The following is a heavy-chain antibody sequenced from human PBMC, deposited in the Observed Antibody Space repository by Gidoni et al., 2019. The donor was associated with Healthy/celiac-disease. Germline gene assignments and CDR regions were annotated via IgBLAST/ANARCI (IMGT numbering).Heavy chain of an antibody. Sequence: EVQLVQSGAEVKKPGESLKISCKGSGYRFTSYLIGWVRQRLGKGLEWMGIIYPGYSSTRYSPSFQGQVTISADKSISTAYLQWSSLKASDTAMYYCARFEHVSGSSWYFDYWGQGTLVTVSS. CDR1: GYRFTSYL. D-gene: IGHD6-13*01. CDR2: IYPGYSST. V-gene: IGHV5-51*01. CDR3: ARFEHVSGSSWYFDY. J-gene: IGHJ4*02.